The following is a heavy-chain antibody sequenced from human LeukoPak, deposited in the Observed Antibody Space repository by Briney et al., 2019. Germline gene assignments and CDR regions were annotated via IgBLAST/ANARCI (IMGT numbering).Heavy chain of an antibody. Sequence: PSETLSLTCTVSGGSISSYYWTWIRQPAGKGLEWIGRIYASGSTNYNPSLKSRVTMSIDTSKNQFSLKLISVTAADTAAYYCAGDLGYDSSGYRLWGQGTLVAVSS. CDR1: GGSISSYY. CDR3: AGDLGYDSSGYRL. V-gene: IGHV4-4*07. D-gene: IGHD3-22*01. J-gene: IGHJ4*02. CDR2: IYASGST.